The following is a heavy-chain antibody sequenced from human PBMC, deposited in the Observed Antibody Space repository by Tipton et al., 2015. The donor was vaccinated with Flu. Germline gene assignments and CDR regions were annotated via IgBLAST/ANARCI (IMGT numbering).Heavy chain of an antibody. D-gene: IGHD4-17*01. CDR2: IYYSGST. J-gene: IGHJ4*02. CDR1: GGSVSSGSYY. CDR3: ARDTWGDYGDYYFDY. Sequence: GLVKPSETLSLTCTVSGGSVSSGSYYWSWIRQPPGKGLEWIGYIYYSGSTNYNPSLKSRVTISVDTSKNQFSLKLSSVTAADTAVYYCARDTWGDYGDYYFDYWGQGILVTVSS. V-gene: IGHV4-61*01.